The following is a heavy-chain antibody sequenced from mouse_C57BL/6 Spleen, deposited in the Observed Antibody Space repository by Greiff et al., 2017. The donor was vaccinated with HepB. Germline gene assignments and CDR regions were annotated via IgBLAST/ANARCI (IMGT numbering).Heavy chain of an antibody. D-gene: IGHD4-1*01. V-gene: IGHV1-66*01. Sequence: VQLQQSGPELVKPGASVKISCKASGYSFTSYYIHWVKQRPGQGLEGIGWIYPGSGNTKYNEKFKGKATLTADTSSSTAYMQLSSLTSEDSAVYYCASSTGTGAMDYWGQGTSVTVSS. CDR2: IYPGSGNT. J-gene: IGHJ4*01. CDR3: ASSTGTGAMDY. CDR1: GYSFTSYY.